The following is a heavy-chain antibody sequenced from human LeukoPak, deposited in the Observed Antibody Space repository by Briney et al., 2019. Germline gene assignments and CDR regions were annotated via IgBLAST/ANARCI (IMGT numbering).Heavy chain of an antibody. V-gene: IGHV3-74*03. CDR2: IDNAGSIT. CDR1: GFTFSNYW. CDR3: ARTWIQLWLRYGMDV. D-gene: IGHD5-18*01. Sequence: PGGSLRLSCAASGFTFSNYWIHWVRQAPGKGLVWVSRIDNAGSITTYADSVKGRFTISRDNAENTLYLQMNSLRAEDTAVYYCARTWIQLWLRYGMDVWGQGTTVTVSS. J-gene: IGHJ6*02.